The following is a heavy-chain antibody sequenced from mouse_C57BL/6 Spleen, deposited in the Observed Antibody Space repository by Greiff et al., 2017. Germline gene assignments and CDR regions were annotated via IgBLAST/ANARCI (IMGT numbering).Heavy chain of an antibody. V-gene: IGHV14-4*01. J-gene: IGHJ3*01. CDR3: TTRGQLRLRGFAY. CDR2: IDPENGDT. CDR1: GFNIKDDY. D-gene: IGHD3-2*02. Sequence: EVQLKQSGAELVRPGASVKLSCTASGFNIKDDYMHWVKQRPEQGLEWIGWIDPENGDTEYASKFQGKATITADTSSNTAYLQLSSLTSEDTAVYYCTTRGQLRLRGFAYWGQGTLVTVSA.